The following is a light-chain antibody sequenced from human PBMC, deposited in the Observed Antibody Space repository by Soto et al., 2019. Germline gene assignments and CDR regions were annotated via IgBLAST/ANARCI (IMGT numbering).Light chain of an antibody. Sequence: EIVLTQSPGTLSLSPGERATLSCRASQYVSSSSLAWYQQKPGQAPRLLIYDTCSRATGNPDRFRGSGSGTDFPLTISRLEPEDVAVYYCQQYASSTGTFGQGTKVEI. V-gene: IGKV3-20*01. CDR3: QQYASSTGT. J-gene: IGKJ1*01. CDR2: DTC. CDR1: QYVSSSS.